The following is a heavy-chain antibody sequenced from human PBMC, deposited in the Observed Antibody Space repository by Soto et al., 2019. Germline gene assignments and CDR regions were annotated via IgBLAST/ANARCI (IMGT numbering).Heavy chain of an antibody. J-gene: IGHJ4*02. CDR2: INPGTGYT. CDR3: TRDLNGGNPFDY. CDR1: GYTLPNYS. V-gene: IGHV1-3*01. Sequence: QVQFVQSGAEVKKPGASVRLSCKPSGYTLPNYSIQWVRQAAGQGLQWLGWINPGTGYTESSQRFQGRLTLTMDNSATTFYIDLTSLTSEDTAVYFCTRDLNGGNPFDYWGQGTLVTVSS. D-gene: IGHD2-8*01.